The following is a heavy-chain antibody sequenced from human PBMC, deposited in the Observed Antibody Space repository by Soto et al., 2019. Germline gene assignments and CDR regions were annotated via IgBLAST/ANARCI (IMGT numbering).Heavy chain of an antibody. V-gene: IGHV3-21*01. Sequence: GSLRLSCAASVFTFSSYSMNWVRQAPGKGLEWVSSISSSSSYIYYADSVKGRFTISRDNAKNSLYLQMNSLRAEDTAVYYCARGSPYYYGSGSYSTPLDYWGQGTLVTVSS. CDR3: ARGSPYYYGSGSYSTPLDY. CDR1: VFTFSSYS. CDR2: ISSSSSYI. D-gene: IGHD3-10*01. J-gene: IGHJ4*02.